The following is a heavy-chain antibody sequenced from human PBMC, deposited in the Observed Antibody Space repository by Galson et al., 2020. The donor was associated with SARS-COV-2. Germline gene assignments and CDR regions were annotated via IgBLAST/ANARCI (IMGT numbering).Heavy chain of an antibody. CDR3: ARGRSRSHNWFDP. CDR2: MNPNSGNT. D-gene: IGHD3-10*01. V-gene: IGHV1-8*01. Sequence: ASVKVSCKASGYTFTSYDINWVRQATGQGLEWMGWMNPNSGNTGYAQKFQGRATMTRNTSISTAYMELSSLRSEDTAVYYCARGRSRSHNWFDPWGQGTLVTVSS. CDR1: GYTFTSYD. J-gene: IGHJ5*02.